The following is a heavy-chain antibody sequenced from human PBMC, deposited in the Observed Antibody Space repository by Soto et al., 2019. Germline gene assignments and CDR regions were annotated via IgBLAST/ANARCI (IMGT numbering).Heavy chain of an antibody. CDR1: GGSISSGGYS. CDR3: ARESAGSGKNNWFDP. J-gene: IGHJ5*02. Sequence: SETLSLTCTVSGGSISSGGYSWTWIRQHPGKGLERIGYIYYSGSTYYKPSLKSRVTISVDTSKNQLSLKLSSVTAADMSVFYCARESAGSGKNNWFDPWGQGALVTVSS. CDR2: IYYSGST. D-gene: IGHD3-10*01. V-gene: IGHV4-31*03.